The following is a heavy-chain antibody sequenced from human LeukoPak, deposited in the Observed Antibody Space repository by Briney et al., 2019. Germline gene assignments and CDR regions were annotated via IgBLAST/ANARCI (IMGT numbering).Heavy chain of an antibody. V-gene: IGHV4-59*08. Sequence: PSETLSLTCAVYGGSFSGYYWSWIRQPPGKGLEWIGYIYYSGNTNYNPSLKSRATMSVDTSKNQFSLKLTSVTAADTAVYHCARYTSSGLDCWGQGTLVTVSS. J-gene: IGHJ4*02. CDR2: IYYSGNT. CDR3: ARYTSSGLDC. CDR1: GGSFSGYY. D-gene: IGHD6-19*01.